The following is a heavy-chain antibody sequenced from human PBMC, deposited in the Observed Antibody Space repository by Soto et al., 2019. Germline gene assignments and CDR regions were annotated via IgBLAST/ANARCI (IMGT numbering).Heavy chain of an antibody. V-gene: IGHV3-23*01. CDR3: AKDHKRLRYLECLGGRDAFDI. D-gene: IGHD3-3*01. CDR1: GFTFSSYA. J-gene: IGHJ3*02. Sequence: EVQLLESGGGLVQPGGSLRLSCAASGFTFSSYAMSWVRQAPGKGLERVSAISGSGGSTSYADSVRGGFTISRDNSKIKLYLQMNSLRAEDTAVYYCAKDHKRLRYLECLGGRDAFDIWGQGTIVTVSS. CDR2: ISGSGGST.